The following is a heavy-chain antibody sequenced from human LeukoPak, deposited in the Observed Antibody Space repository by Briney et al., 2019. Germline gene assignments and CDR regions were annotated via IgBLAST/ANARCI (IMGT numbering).Heavy chain of an antibody. CDR1: GFTFNSYE. CDR2: ISSSGYTI. V-gene: IGHV3-48*03. D-gene: IGHD3-16*02. CDR3: ARVARGLRLGELSLYY. Sequence: GGSLRLSCAASGFTFNSYEMNWVRQAPGKGLEWISYISSSGYTIYHADSVKGRFTISRDNAKNSLYLQMNSLRAEDTAVYYCARVARGLRLGELSLYYWGQGTLVTVSS. J-gene: IGHJ4*02.